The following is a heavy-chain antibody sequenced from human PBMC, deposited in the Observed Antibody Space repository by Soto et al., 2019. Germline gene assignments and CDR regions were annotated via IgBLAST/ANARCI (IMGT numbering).Heavy chain of an antibody. CDR2: INAGNGNT. J-gene: IGHJ3*02. Sequence: ASVKVSCKASGYTFTSYAMHWVRQAPGQRLEWMGWINAGNGNTKYSQKFQGRVTITRDTSASTAYMELSSLRSEDTAVYYCARVKLRYFDWLSEMDAFDIWGQGTMVTVSS. V-gene: IGHV1-3*01. CDR3: ARVKLRYFDWLSEMDAFDI. CDR1: GYTFTSYA. D-gene: IGHD3-9*01.